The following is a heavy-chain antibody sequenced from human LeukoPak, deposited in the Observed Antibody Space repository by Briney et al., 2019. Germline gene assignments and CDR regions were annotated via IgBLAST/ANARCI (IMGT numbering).Heavy chain of an antibody. Sequence: SETLSLTCTVSGGSISSYYWSWIRQPPGKGLEWIGYIYYGGSTNYNPSLKSRVTISVDTSKNQFSLKLSSVTAADTAVYYCAREMMVRGVSYYYYYYMDVWGKGTTVTISS. D-gene: IGHD3-10*01. J-gene: IGHJ6*03. CDR3: AREMMVRGVSYYYYYYMDV. V-gene: IGHV4-59*01. CDR2: IYYGGST. CDR1: GGSISSYY.